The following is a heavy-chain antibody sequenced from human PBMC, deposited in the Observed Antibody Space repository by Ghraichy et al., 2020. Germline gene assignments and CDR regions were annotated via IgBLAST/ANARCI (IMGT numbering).Heavy chain of an antibody. CDR1: GFTFSSYW. D-gene: IGHD2-21*02. J-gene: IGHJ3*01. V-gene: IGHV3-7*03. CDR3: ARGDSDCYPYALDV. CDR2: INQDGSEI. Sequence: GGSLRLSCAASGFTFSSYWMTWVRQAPGKGLEWVANINQDGSEIYYVDSVKGRFTISRDNAKNSLFLHMNSLRAEDTALYYCARGDSDCYPYALDVWGQGTMVTVSS.